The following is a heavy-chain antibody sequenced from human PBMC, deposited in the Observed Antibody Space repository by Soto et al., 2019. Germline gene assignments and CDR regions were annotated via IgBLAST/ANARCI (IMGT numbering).Heavy chain of an antibody. CDR2: MSPNSGNT. CDR3: ARSAGGYIVLVPADYYYGMDV. J-gene: IGHJ6*02. V-gene: IGHV1-8*01. CDR1: GYSFTDYD. D-gene: IGHD2-2*01. Sequence: ASVKVSCKTSGYSFTDYDIHWVRQATGQGLEWMGWMSPNSGNTGYAQKFQGRVTMTRNTSISTAYMELSSLRSEDTAVYYCARSAGGYIVLVPADYYYGMDVWGQGTTVT.